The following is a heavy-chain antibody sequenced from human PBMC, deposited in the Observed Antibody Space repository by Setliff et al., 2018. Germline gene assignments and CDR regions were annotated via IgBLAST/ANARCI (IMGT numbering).Heavy chain of an antibody. D-gene: IGHD1-20*01. CDR2: INPGGVTS. CDR1: GYSFTSFY. CDR3: ARARDPFNWNSYYFAS. V-gene: IGHV1-46*01. Sequence: ASVKVSCKASGYSFTSFYMYWLRQAPGQGPEWMGIINPGGVTSSSTQKFEGRVTMTRDTSTSTVYMELNSLTSDDTAVYYCARARDPFNWNSYYFASWGPGTLVTVSS. J-gene: IGHJ4*02.